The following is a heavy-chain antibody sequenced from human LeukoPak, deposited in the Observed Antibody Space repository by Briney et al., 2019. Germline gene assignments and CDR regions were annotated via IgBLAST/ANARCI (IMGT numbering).Heavy chain of an antibody. Sequence: SETLSLTCSVSGGSVTITNSYWVWIRQAPGKTLEWIGRMNYGGRSSYNPSLKRRVSMSVDTSRDQVSLKVNSVTAADTAVYYCARDLRGGSNFSPWWVDPWGQGTLVIVSS. J-gene: IGHJ5*02. CDR2: MNYGGRS. D-gene: IGHD3-16*01. CDR3: ARDLRGGSNFSPWWVDP. V-gene: IGHV4-39*07. CDR1: GGSVTITNSY.